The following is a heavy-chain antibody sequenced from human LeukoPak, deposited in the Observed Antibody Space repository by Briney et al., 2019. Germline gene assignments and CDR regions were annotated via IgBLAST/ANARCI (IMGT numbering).Heavy chain of an antibody. CDR2: IWFDENNK. Sequence: GRSLRLSCAASGFPFSDYGMHWVRQTPGKGLEWVAVIWFDENNKYYADSVKGRFTISRDDSLNTLYLQMNTLRAEDTAVYYCARGIRVGATTSWGQGTLVIVSS. J-gene: IGHJ5*02. V-gene: IGHV3-33*01. D-gene: IGHD1-26*01. CDR3: ARGIRVGATTS. CDR1: GFPFSDYG.